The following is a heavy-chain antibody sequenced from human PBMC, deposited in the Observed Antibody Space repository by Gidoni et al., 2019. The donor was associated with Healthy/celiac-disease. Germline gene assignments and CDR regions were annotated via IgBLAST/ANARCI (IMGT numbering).Heavy chain of an antibody. CDR3: ARRLGGDYGWFDP. J-gene: IGHJ5*02. V-gene: IGHV3-66*04. D-gene: IGHD4-17*01. CDR2: IYSGGST. CDR1: GFTVSSNY. Sequence: DVQLLESGGGLVQHGGSLGLSCAASGFTVSSNYMSWVRQAPWKGLECVAVIYSGGSTYYADSVKGRFTISRDNSKNTLYLQMNSLRAEDTAVYYCARRLGGDYGWFDPWGQGTLVTVSS.